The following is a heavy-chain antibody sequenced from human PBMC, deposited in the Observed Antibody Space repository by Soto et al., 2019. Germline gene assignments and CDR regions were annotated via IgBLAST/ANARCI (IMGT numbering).Heavy chain of an antibody. CDR3: AKGYYDILSNYFDY. D-gene: IGHD3-9*01. V-gene: IGHV3-30*18. CDR2: ISSDGSNK. Sequence: GGSLRLSCAASGFTFSVYGMHWVRQAPGKGLEWVAVISSDGSNKYFADSVKGRFTISRDNSKNTLYLQMNSLRAEDTAVYYCAKGYYDILSNYFDYWGQGTLVTVSS. CDR1: GFTFSVYG. J-gene: IGHJ4*02.